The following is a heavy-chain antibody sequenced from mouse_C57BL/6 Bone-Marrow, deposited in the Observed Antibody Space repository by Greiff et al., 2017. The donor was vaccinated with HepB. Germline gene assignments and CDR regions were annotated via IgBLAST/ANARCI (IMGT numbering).Heavy chain of an antibody. D-gene: IGHD1-1*01. Sequence: EVNVVESGGDLVKPGGSLKLSCAASGFTFSSYGMSWVRQTPDKRLEWVATISSGGSYTYYPDSVKGRFTISRDNAKNTLYLQMSSLKSEDTAMYYCARFGPITTVFDYWGQGTTLTVSS. V-gene: IGHV5-6*01. CDR1: GFTFSSYG. CDR2: ISSGGSYT. CDR3: ARFGPITTVFDY. J-gene: IGHJ2*01.